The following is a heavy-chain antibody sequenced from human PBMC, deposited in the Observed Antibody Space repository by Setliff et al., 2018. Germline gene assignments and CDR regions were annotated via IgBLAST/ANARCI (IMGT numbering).Heavy chain of an antibody. J-gene: IGHJ6*03. D-gene: IGHD3-3*01. CDR2: IYTSWST. CDR1: GDPMSSRRYY. CDR3: ARMSGFQYMDV. Sequence: SETLSLTCTVSGDPMSSRRYYWAWIRQPAGKGLEWIGQIYTSWSTNYNPSLKSRVTISLDTPNNQFSLSLSSVTADTAVYYCARMSGFQYMDVWGKGTTVTVSS. V-gene: IGHV4-61*09.